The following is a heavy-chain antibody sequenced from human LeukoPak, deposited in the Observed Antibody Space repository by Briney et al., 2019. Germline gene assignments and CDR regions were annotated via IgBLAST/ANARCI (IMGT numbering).Heavy chain of an antibody. CDR1: GYTFTYFY. V-gene: IGHV1-2*02. CDR3: ARDGYGSGSFFSDY. Sequence: GASVKVSCKASGYTFTYFYIHWVRQAPGQGLGRVGWIIPKNGATNYAQKFRGRVTMTRDRSLRTIYMEVSRLRSDDTAVYFCARDGYGSGSFFSDYWGQGTLVAVSS. J-gene: IGHJ4*02. D-gene: IGHD3-10*01. CDR2: IIPKNGAT.